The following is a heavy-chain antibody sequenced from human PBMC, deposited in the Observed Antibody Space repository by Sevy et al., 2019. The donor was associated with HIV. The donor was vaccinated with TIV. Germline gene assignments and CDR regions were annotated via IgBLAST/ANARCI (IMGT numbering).Heavy chain of an antibody. V-gene: IGHV3-66*01. CDR1: GLSVSDNY. Sequence: GGSLRLSCAASGLSVSDNYMNWVRQAPGKGLELVSVIYSDGRTYYADSVKGRFTISRDNSKNTLYLHMNNLRPEDTAVYYCARDRYYDASDHYYYYYGMDVWGQGTTVTVSS. D-gene: IGHD3-22*01. CDR2: IYSDGRT. J-gene: IGHJ6*02. CDR3: ARDRYYDASDHYYYYYGMDV.